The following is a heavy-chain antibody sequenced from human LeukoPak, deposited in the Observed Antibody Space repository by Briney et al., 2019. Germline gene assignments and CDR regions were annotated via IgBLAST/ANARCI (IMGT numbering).Heavy chain of an antibody. Sequence: PGGALRLSCAASGFTFSSYDMTWVRQAPGRGLEWVSSIRPSGDNTYYGDSVKGRFTISRDNSKNTVYLQMNSLRAEDTAVYYCVSIAVAGNFDYWGQGTLVTVSS. CDR1: GFTFSSYD. CDR2: IRPSGDNT. J-gene: IGHJ4*02. D-gene: IGHD6-19*01. V-gene: IGHV3-23*01. CDR3: VSIAVAGNFDY.